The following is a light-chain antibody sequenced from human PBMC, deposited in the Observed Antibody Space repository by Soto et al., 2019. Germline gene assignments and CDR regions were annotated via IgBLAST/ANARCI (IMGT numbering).Light chain of an antibody. V-gene: IGLV1-47*02. J-gene: IGLJ1*01. CDR3: AAWDDNLNAYV. Sequence: QSVLTQPPSASSTPGQTVTISCSGSTSNIGTFYVYWYQHLPGTAPKLLIYLGDQRASGVSDRFSGSKSGTSASLAINGLRSDDEADYYCAAWDDNLNAYVFGSGTHLTVL. CDR1: TSNIGTFY. CDR2: LGD.